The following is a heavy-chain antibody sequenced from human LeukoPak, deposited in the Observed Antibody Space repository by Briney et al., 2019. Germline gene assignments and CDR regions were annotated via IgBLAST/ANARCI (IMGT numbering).Heavy chain of an antibody. CDR2: IYYSGSA. Sequence: SETLSLTCTVSGGSISSSSYYWGWIRQPPGKGLEWIGNIYYSGSAYYNPSLKSRVIISVDTSKNQFSLKLSSVTAADTAVYYCARDPALGYCSGGSCYSYWGQGTLVTVSS. D-gene: IGHD2-15*01. J-gene: IGHJ4*02. CDR3: ARDPALGYCSGGSCYSY. CDR1: GGSISSSSYY. V-gene: IGHV4-39*07.